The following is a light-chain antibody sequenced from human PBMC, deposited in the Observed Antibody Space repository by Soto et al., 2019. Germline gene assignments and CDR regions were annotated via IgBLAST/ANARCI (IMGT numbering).Light chain of an antibody. CDR2: EVS. CDR3: CSYAGSSTPV. CDR1: SSDVGSYNL. V-gene: IGLV2-23*02. J-gene: IGLJ2*01. Sequence: QSALTQPASVSGSPGQSITISCTGTSSDVGSYNLVSWYQQHPGKAPKLMIYEVSKRPSGVSNRFSGSKSGNTASLTISGLQVEDETDYYCCSYAGSSTPVFGGGTKLTVL.